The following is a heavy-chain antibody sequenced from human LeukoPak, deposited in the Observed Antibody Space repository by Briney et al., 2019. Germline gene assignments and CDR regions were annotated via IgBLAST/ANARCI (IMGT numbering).Heavy chain of an antibody. CDR3: AVDCSSPICYDQSAFDI. Sequence: PGGSLRLSCAASGFTFSNYPMGWVRQAPGKGLEWVSAISNDGHRAYYADSVKGRFTTSRDNSRNTLYLQLDSLRAEDTAVYYCAVDCSSPICYDQSAFDIWGQGTMVTVSS. CDR1: GFTFSNYP. D-gene: IGHD2-2*01. CDR2: ISNDGHRA. J-gene: IGHJ3*02. V-gene: IGHV3-23*01.